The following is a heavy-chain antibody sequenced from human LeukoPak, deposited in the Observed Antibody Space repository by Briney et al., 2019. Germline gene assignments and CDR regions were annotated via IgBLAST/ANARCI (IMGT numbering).Heavy chain of an antibody. D-gene: IGHD6-19*01. CDR2: IIPILGIA. Sequence: VASVKVSFKASGGTFSSYAISWVRQAPGQGLEWMGRIIPILGIANYAQKFQGRVTITADKSTSTAYMELSSLRSEDTAVYYCAREISGSCDYWGQGTLVTVSS. CDR1: GGTFSSYA. CDR3: AREISGSCDY. V-gene: IGHV1-69*04. J-gene: IGHJ4*02.